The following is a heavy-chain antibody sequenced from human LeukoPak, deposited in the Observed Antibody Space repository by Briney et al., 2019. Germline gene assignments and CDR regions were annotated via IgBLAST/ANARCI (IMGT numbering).Heavy chain of an antibody. CDR3: AKGYPPMTTVTLPFDY. CDR2: ISYDGSTV. CDR1: GFTFSTYG. D-gene: IGHD4-17*01. J-gene: IGHJ4*02. V-gene: IGHV3-30*18. Sequence: GGSLRLSCAVSGFTFSTYGIHWVRQAPGKGLEWVALISYDGSTVYYADSVKGRFTISRDNSKNTLFLQMNSLRAKDTAVYYCAKGYPPMTTVTLPFDYWGQGTLVTVSS.